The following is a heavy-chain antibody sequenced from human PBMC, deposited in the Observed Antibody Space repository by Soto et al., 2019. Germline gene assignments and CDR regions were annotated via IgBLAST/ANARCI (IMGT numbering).Heavy chain of an antibody. V-gene: IGHV5-10-1*01. CDR1: GYSFAGYW. D-gene: IGHD5-18*01. CDR3: ARQIYDSDTGPNFQYYFES. CDR2: IDPSDSQT. Sequence: MKISCKGSGYSFAGYWITWVRQKPGKGLEWMGRIDPSDSQTYYSPSFRGHVTISVTKSITTVFLQWSSLRASDTAMYYCARQIYDSDTGPNFQYYFESWGQVTPVTVSS. J-gene: IGHJ4*02.